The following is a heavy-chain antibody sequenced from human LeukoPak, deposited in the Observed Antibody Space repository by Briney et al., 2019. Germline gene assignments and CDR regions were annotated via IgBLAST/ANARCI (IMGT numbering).Heavy chain of an antibody. J-gene: IGHJ5*02. V-gene: IGHV4-39*07. D-gene: IGHD6-19*01. Sequence: SETLSLTCTVSGGSISSSSYYWGWIRQPPGKGLEWIGGIYYSGSTYYNPSLKSRVTKPVDTSKNQFSLKLSSVTAADTAVYYCARAGIAVAGQDWFDPWGQGTLVTVSS. CDR2: IYYSGST. CDR1: GGSISSSSYY. CDR3: ARAGIAVAGQDWFDP.